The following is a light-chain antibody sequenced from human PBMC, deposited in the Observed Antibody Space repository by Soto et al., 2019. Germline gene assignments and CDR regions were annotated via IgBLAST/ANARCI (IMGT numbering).Light chain of an antibody. CDR3: QQRGNWPVT. CDR1: QSVGSY. Sequence: EIVLTQSPATLSLSPGEIATLSCRASQSVGSYFAWYQQKPGQAPRLLIYESSNRATGIPARFSGSGSGTGFTLTISSLEPDDFAVYYCQQRGNWPVTFGQGTRVYIK. J-gene: IGKJ1*01. CDR2: ESS. V-gene: IGKV3-11*01.